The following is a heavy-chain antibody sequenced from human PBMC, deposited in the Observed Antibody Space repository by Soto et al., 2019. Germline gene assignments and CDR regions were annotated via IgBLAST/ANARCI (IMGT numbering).Heavy chain of an antibody. CDR1: GYSFNRFW. J-gene: IGHJ4*02. D-gene: IGHD3-3*01. V-gene: IGHV5-10-1*01. Sequence: GESLKISCKGSGYSFNRFWINWVRQKPGKGLEWIGRIDPSDSYTDYSPSFQGHVTISVDKSANTAYLQWNSLKTSDTAMYYCARRAIIPTKPLDYWGQGTQVTSPQ. CDR2: IDPSDSYT. CDR3: ARRAIIPTKPLDY.